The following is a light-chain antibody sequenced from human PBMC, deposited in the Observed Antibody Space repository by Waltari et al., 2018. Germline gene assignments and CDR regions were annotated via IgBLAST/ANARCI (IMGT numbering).Light chain of an antibody. V-gene: IGKV2-40*01. J-gene: IGKJ2*03. CDR1: QSLLHSSGSTY. CDR2: GGS. Sequence: DIVMTQTPLSLPITPGEPASISCRSSQSLLHSSGSTYLHWYLQKPGQSPQLLIYGGSNRASGVPDRISGSGSGTDFTLKISKVDAEDVGVYYCVQSIAFPYSFGQGTKVEIK. CDR3: VQSIAFPYS.